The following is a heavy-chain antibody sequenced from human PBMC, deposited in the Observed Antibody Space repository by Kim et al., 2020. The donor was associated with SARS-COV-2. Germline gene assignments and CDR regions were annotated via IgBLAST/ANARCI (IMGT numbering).Heavy chain of an antibody. D-gene: IGHD3-22*01. V-gene: IGHV3-15*01. J-gene: IGHJ4*02. CDR2: IKSKTDGGTT. CDR3: TTDLKYYYDSSAFYYIY. CDR1: GFTFSNAW. Sequence: GGSLRLSCAASGFTFSNAWMTWVRQAPGKGLEWLGRIKSKTDGGTTDYAAPVKGRFTISRDDSKTTLYLQMNSLKTEDTAVYYCTTDLKYYYDSSAFYYIYCGQGTLVTVSS.